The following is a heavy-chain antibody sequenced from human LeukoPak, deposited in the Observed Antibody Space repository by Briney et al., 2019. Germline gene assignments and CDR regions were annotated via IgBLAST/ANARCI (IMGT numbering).Heavy chain of an antibody. J-gene: IGHJ4*02. CDR2: IIPILGIA. CDR3: AREGYSYAAQDF. Sequence: GASVKVSCKASGGTFSSYAISWVRQAPGQGLEWMGRIIPILGIANYAQKFQSRVTITADKSTSTAYMELSSLRSEDTAVYYCAREGYSYAAQDFWGQGTLVTVSS. V-gene: IGHV1-69*04. CDR1: GGTFSSYA. D-gene: IGHD5-18*01.